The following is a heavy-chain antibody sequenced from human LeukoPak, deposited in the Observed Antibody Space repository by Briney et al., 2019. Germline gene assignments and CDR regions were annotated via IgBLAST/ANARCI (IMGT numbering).Heavy chain of an antibody. CDR3: AKVFRPIVVVTAISY. D-gene: IGHD2-21*02. CDR1: GFIFSSYA. J-gene: IGHJ4*02. V-gene: IGHV3-23*01. Sequence: PGGSLRLSCAASGFIFSSYAMSWVRQAPGKGLEWVSAISGSGGSTYYADSVKGRFTISRDNSKNTLYLQMNSLRAEDTAVYYCAKVFRPIVVVTAISYWGQGTLVTVSS. CDR2: ISGSGGST.